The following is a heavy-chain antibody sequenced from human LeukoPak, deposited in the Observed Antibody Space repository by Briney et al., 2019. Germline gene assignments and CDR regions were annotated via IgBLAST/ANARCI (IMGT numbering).Heavy chain of an antibody. Sequence: GGSLRLSCAASGFTFSSYAMNWVRRAPGKGLEWVSGISGSGGSTYYTDSVKGRFTISRDNSKNTLYLQMNSLRAEDTAVYYCAKGNQWLTYYYFDYWGQGTLVTVSS. D-gene: IGHD6-19*01. CDR3: AKGNQWLTYYYFDY. J-gene: IGHJ4*02. CDR1: GFTFSSYA. CDR2: ISGSGGST. V-gene: IGHV3-23*01.